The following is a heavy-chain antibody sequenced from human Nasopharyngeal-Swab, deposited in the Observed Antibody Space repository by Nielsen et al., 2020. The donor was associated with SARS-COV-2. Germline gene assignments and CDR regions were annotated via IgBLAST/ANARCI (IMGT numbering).Heavy chain of an antibody. Sequence: WVRQAPGQGLEWMGRIIPILGIANYAQKFQGRVTITADKSTSTAYMELSSLRSEDTAVYYCARRKMAVAGTWWFDPWDQGTLVTVSS. CDR2: IIPILGIA. J-gene: IGHJ5*02. D-gene: IGHD6-19*01. V-gene: IGHV1-69*02. CDR3: ARRKMAVAGTWWFDP.